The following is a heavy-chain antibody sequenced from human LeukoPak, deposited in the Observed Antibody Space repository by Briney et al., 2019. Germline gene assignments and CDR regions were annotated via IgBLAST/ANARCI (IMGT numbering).Heavy chain of an antibody. D-gene: IGHD3-10*01. Sequence: GESLKISCKGSGYSFTSYWIGWVRQMPGKGLEWMGIIYPNDSDTRYSPSFQGQVTISADKSISTAYLQWSSLKASDTAMYYCAKQPTTMVRGIIITDYYFDYWGQGTLVTVSS. CDR3: AKQPTTMVRGIIITDYYFDY. V-gene: IGHV5-51*01. J-gene: IGHJ4*02. CDR2: IYPNDSDT. CDR1: GYSFTSYW.